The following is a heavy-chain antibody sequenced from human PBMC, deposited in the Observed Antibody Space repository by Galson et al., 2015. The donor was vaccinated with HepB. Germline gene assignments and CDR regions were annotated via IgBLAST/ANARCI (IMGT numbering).Heavy chain of an antibody. CDR2: IDWDDDK. CDR3: ARTSYSGSYLRADAFDI. Sequence: PALVKPTQTLTLTCTFSGFSLSTSGMCVSWIRQPPGKALEWLALIDWDDDKYYSTSLKTRLTISKDTSKNQVVLTMTNMDPVDTATYYCARTSYSGSYLRADAFDIWGQGTMVTVSS. D-gene: IGHD1-26*01. V-gene: IGHV2-70*01. CDR1: GFSLSTSGMC. J-gene: IGHJ3*02.